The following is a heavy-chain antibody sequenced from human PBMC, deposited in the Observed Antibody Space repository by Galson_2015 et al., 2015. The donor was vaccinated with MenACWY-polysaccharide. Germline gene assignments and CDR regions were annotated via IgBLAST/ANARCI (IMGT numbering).Heavy chain of an antibody. Sequence: SLRLSCAASGFTFSNYEMSWVRQAPGKGLEWISYISSSGATIYYADSVKGRFTISRDNAKNSLYLQITSLRAEDTAVYYCARGLSTRWGRDFWGQGTLVTVSS. D-gene: IGHD2/OR15-2a*01. V-gene: IGHV3-48*03. CDR1: GFTFSNYE. J-gene: IGHJ4*02. CDR2: ISSSGATI. CDR3: ARGLSTRWGRDF.